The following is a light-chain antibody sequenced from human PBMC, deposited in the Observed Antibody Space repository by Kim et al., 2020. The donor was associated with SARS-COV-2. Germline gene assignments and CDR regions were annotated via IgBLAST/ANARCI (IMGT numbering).Light chain of an antibody. CDR2: RNN. V-gene: IGLV1-47*01. CDR1: TSDIGSNY. Sequence: ELTQPPSASGIPGQRVTISCSGSTSDIGSNYVYWYQQLPGTAPKLLIYRNNQRPSGVPDRFSVSKSGTSASLAISVLRPDDEADYYCATWDDSLNGPLFGGGTQLTVL. J-gene: IGLJ3*02. CDR3: ATWDDSLNGPL.